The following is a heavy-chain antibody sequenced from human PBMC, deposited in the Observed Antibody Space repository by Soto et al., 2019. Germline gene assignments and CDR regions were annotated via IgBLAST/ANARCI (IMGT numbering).Heavy chain of an antibody. D-gene: IGHD6-19*01. CDR2: INPSDGST. CDR3: ARVPADTYYGMDV. CDR1: GYPFTTYF. Sequence: ASVKVSCKASGYPFTTYFIHWVRQAPGQGLEWMGIINPSDGSTSFAQQFQDRVTMTRDTSISTAYLQWSSLKASDTAMYYCARVPADTYYGMDVWGQGTTVTVSS. J-gene: IGHJ6*02. V-gene: IGHV1-46*01.